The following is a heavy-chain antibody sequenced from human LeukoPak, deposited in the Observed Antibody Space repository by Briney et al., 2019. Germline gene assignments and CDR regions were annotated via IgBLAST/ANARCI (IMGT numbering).Heavy chain of an antibody. D-gene: IGHD2-15*01. CDR2: ISSSSSYI. J-gene: IGHJ6*03. V-gene: IGHV3-21*01. Sequence: GGSLRLSCXASGFTFSSHSMNWVRQAPGKGLEWVSSISSSSSYIYYADSVKGRFTISRDNAKNSLYIQMNSLRAEDTAVYYCARVDVVVVAATNYYYMDVWGKGTTVXVSS. CDR3: ARVDVVVVAATNYYYMDV. CDR1: GFTFSSHS.